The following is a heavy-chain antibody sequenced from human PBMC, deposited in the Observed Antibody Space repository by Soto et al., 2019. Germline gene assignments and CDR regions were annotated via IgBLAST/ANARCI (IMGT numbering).Heavy chain of an antibody. J-gene: IGHJ6*02. CDR2: IIPILGIA. Sequence: SVKVSCKASGGTLSSYTISWVRQAPGQGLEWMGRIIPILGIANYAQKFQGRVTITADKSTSTAYMELSSLRSEDTAVYYCARAEYSYGYYYYYGMDVWGQGTTVTVSS. V-gene: IGHV1-69*02. CDR1: GGTLSSYT. D-gene: IGHD5-18*01. CDR3: ARAEYSYGYYYYYGMDV.